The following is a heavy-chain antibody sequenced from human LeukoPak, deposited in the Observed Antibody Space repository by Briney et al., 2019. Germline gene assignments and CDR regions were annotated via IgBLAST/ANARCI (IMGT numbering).Heavy chain of an antibody. CDR3: ARDWDY. Sequence: GGSLRLSCEASGFTFSSHWMSWVRQAPGRGLEWVANIKQDGSVKNYVDSVKGRFTISRDNAKNSLFLQMNTLRVEDTAVYYCARDWDYWGQGTLVTVSS. J-gene: IGHJ4*02. D-gene: IGHD1-26*01. CDR1: GFTFSSHW. V-gene: IGHV3-7*05. CDR2: IKQDGSVK.